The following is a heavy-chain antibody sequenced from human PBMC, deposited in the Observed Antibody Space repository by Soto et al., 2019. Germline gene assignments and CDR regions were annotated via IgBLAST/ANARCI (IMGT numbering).Heavy chain of an antibody. Sequence: QVQLQESGPGLVKPSGTLSLTCAVSGGSISSSNWWSWVRQPPGKGLEWIGEIYHSGSTNYNPSLKRRGTISLDKSKKQFSLKLSSVTAADTAVYYCARDPGDGDYERYYYYGMDVWGQGTTVTVSS. CDR2: IYHSGST. J-gene: IGHJ6*02. D-gene: IGHD4-17*01. CDR1: GGSISSSNW. CDR3: ARDPGDGDYERYYYYGMDV. V-gene: IGHV4-4*02.